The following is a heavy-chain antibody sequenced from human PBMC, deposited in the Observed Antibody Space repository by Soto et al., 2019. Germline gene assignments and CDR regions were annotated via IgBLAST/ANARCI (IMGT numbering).Heavy chain of an antibody. CDR3: AKSTGGTANGMGV. CDR2: ISWNSGTI. D-gene: IGHD2-8*02. J-gene: IGHJ6*02. CDR1: GFSFDDYA. Sequence: EVQVVESGGGLVQPGRSLRLSCAASGFSFDDYAMHLVRQAPGKGLEWVSGISWNSGTIGYADSVKGRFTISRDNAKNSLYLQMNSLRAEDTALYYCAKSTGGTANGMGVWGPGTTGTVSS. V-gene: IGHV3-9*01.